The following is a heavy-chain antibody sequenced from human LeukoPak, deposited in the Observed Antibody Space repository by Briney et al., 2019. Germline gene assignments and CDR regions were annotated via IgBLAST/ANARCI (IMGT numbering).Heavy chain of an antibody. D-gene: IGHD1-26*01. Sequence: PGGSLRLSCAASGFTFSSYSMHWVRQAPGKGLEYVSAITNNGGSTYYASSVKGRFTISRDNSKNTLYLQMGSLRADDMAVYYCARNLLGAADYWGQGTLVTVSS. CDR1: GFTFSSYS. V-gene: IGHV3-64*01. CDR3: ARNLLGAADY. CDR2: ITNNGGST. J-gene: IGHJ4*02.